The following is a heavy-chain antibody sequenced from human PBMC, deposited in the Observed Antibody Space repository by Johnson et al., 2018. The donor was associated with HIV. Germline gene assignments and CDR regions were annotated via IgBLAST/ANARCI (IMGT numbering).Heavy chain of an antibody. CDR2: ISGSGGRT. D-gene: IGHD3-16*01. CDR1: GFTFSSYA. J-gene: IGHJ3*02. V-gene: IGHV3-23*04. Sequence: VQLVESGGGLVQPGGSMRLSCAASGFTFSSYAMSWVRQAPGKGLEWVSAISGSGGRTYYAASVKGRFTLTRDNSTNTLYRQMNSLRAEDTAVYYCAKDGAGPDAFDIWGQGTMVTVSS. CDR3: AKDGAGPDAFDI.